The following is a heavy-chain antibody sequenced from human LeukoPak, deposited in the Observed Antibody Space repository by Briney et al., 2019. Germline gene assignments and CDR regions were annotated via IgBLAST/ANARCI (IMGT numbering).Heavy chain of an antibody. CDR2: IYYSGST. CDR1: GGSISSSSYY. J-gene: IGHJ4*02. Sequence: SETLSLTCTVSGGSISSSSYYWGWIRQPPGKGLEWIGSIYYSGSTYYNLSLKSRVTIPVDTSKNQFSLKLSSVTAADSAVYYCARGSIGMVRGVIIIEYWGQGTLVTVSS. CDR3: ARGSIGMVRGVIIIEY. V-gene: IGHV4-39*07. D-gene: IGHD3-10*01.